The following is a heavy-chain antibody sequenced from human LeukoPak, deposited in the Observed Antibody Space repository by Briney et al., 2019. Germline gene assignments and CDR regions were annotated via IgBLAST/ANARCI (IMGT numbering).Heavy chain of an antibody. CDR3: AKDLDYLYGMDV. Sequence: GGSLRLSCAASGFTFTSYAMSWVRQAPGKGLEWVAVISYDGSNKDYADSVKGRFTISRDNSKNTLYVQMNSLRAEDTAVYYRAKDLDYLYGMDVWGQGTTVTVSS. V-gene: IGHV3-30*18. CDR1: GFTFTSYA. CDR2: ISYDGSNK. J-gene: IGHJ6*02.